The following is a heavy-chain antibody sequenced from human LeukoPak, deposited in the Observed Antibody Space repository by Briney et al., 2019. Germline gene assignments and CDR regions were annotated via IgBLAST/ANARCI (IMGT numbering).Heavy chain of an antibody. D-gene: IGHD4-11*01. CDR3: ARDPVTTETYYYYYMDV. CDR2: INPSGGST. V-gene: IGHV1-46*01. CDR1: GYTFTSYY. J-gene: IGHJ6*03. Sequence: ASVKVSCKASGYTFTSYYMHWVRQAPGQGLEWMGIINPSGGSTSYAQKFQGRVTMTRDMSTSTVYMEPSSLRSEDTAVYYCARDPVTTETYYYYYMDVWGKGTTVTVSS.